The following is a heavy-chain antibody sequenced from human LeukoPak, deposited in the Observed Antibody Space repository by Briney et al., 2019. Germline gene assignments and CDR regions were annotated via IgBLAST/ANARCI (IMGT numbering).Heavy chain of an antibody. CDR1: GGPISSGGYS. D-gene: IGHD1-1*01. CDR3: ARGESGSFDY. CDR2: IYHSGST. Sequence: PSETLSLTCAVSGGPISSGGYSWSWIRQPPGKGLEWIGYIYHSGSTYYNPSLKSRVTISVDRSKNQFSLKLSSVTAADTAVYYCARGESGSFDYWGQGTLVTVSS. J-gene: IGHJ4*02. V-gene: IGHV4-30-2*01.